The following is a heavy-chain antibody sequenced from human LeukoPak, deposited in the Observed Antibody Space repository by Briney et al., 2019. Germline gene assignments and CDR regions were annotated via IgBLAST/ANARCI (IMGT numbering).Heavy chain of an antibody. D-gene: IGHD6-19*01. J-gene: IGHJ4*02. CDR3: AKAVAGTQPFDY. Sequence: YISSHSSTIYYAHSVKGRFTISRDNAKHSLYLQMNSLRAEDTAVYYCAKAVAGTQPFDYWGQGTLVTVSP. V-gene: IGHV3-48*01. CDR2: ISSHSSTI.